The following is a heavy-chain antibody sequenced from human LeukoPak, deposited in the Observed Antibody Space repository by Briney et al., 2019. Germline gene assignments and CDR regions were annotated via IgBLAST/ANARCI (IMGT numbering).Heavy chain of an antibody. Sequence: PGGSLRLSCTASGFTFGDYAMSWVRQAPGKGLEWVGFIRSKAYGGTTEYAASVKGRFTISRDDSKSIAYLQMNSLKTEDTAVYYCTRDRSTYYYGSGNFDYRGQGTLVTVSS. J-gene: IGHJ4*02. V-gene: IGHV3-49*04. CDR3: TRDRSTYYYGSGNFDY. D-gene: IGHD3-10*01. CDR2: IRSKAYGGTT. CDR1: GFTFGDYA.